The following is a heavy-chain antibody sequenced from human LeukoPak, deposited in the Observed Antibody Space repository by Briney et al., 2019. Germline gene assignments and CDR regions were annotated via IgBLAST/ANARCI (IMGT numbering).Heavy chain of an antibody. CDR3: ARDLGPYYYYGMDV. J-gene: IGHJ6*02. CDR2: INRDGSAK. Sequence: TGGSLRLSCAASGFTFSNFWMGWARQGPGKGLQWVASINRDGSAKHPVDSVKGRFTISRDNAKNTLYLQMNSLRAEDTAVYYCARDLGPYYYYGMDVWGQGTTVTVSS. CDR1: GFTFSNFW. V-gene: IGHV3-7*01.